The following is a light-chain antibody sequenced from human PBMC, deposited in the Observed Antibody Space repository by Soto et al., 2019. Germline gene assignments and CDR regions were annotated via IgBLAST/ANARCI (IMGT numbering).Light chain of an antibody. CDR3: SSYTTTDTDV. Sequence: QSALTQPASVSGSPGQSITISCTGTSSDGGGDNYVSWFQQYPGKAPKLMIYDVSTRPSGVSSRFSGSKSGNTASLTISGLQAEDEADYYCSSYTTTDTDVFGTGTKLTVL. CDR1: SSDGGGDNY. J-gene: IGLJ1*01. CDR2: DVS. V-gene: IGLV2-14*01.